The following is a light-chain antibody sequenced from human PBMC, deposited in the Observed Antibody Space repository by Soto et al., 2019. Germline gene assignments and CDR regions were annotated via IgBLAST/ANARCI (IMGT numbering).Light chain of an antibody. V-gene: IGKV1-33*01. J-gene: IGKJ4*01. CDR2: DVS. CDR3: QQYDNLPLT. CDR1: QDISNY. Sequence: DIQMTQSPSSLSASVGDRVTITCQASQDISNYLNWYQQKPGKAPYLLIFDVSNLATGVPSRFSGSGSGTDYTFTISSLQPEDTAVYYCQQYDNLPLTFGGGTKVEIK.